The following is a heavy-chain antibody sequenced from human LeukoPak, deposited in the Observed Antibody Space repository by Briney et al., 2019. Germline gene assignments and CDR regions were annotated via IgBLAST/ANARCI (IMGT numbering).Heavy chain of an antibody. D-gene: IGHD2-2*01. V-gene: IGHV1-69*06. J-gene: IGHJ6*04. Sequence: SVKVSCKASGGTFSSYAISWVRQAPGQGLEWMGGIIPIFGTANYAQKFQGRVTITADKSTSTAYMELSSLRSEDTAVYYCARAEYCSSTSCLINYYYYGMDVGGKGTTVTVSS. CDR1: GGTFSSYA. CDR3: ARAEYCSSTSCLINYYYYGMDV. CDR2: IIPIFGTA.